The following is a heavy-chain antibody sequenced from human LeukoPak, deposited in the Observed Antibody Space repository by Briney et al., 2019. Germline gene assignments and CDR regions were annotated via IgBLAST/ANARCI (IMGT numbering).Heavy chain of an antibody. Sequence: GRSLRLSCAASGFTFSSYWMHWVRQAPGKGLVWVSRINTDGSSTSYADSVKGRFTISRDNAKNTLYLQMNSLRAEDTAVYYCARSRVWGSSLGDYWGQGTLVTVSS. J-gene: IGHJ4*02. CDR3: ARSRVWGSSLGDY. CDR1: GFTFSSYW. V-gene: IGHV3-74*01. CDR2: INTDGSST. D-gene: IGHD3-16*01.